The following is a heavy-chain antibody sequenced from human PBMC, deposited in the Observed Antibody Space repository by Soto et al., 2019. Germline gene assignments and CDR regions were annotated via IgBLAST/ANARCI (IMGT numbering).Heavy chain of an antibody. D-gene: IGHD4-17*01. J-gene: IGHJ4*02. CDR2: IIPIFKTT. V-gene: IGHV1-69*13. CDR1: GGSFRSNA. CDR3: ARGYGGNSAPDY. Sequence: SVKVSCKASGGSFRSNAINWVRQAPGQGLEWMGGIIPIFKTTNYAQKFQGRVTITADESASTAYMELSSLRSEDTAVYFCARGYGGNSAPDYWGQGTLVTAPQ.